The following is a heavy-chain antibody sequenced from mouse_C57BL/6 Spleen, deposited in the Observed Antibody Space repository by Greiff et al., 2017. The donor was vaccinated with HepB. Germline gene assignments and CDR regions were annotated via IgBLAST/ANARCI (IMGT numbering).Heavy chain of an antibody. CDR1: GYTFTSYW. Sequence: QVQLQQSGAELVKPGASVKLSCKASGYTFTSYWMHWVKQRPGRGLEWIGRIDPNSGGTKYNEKFKSKATLTVDKHSSTAYMQLSSLTSEDSAVYYCASREGYYYDYDHFAYWGQGTLVTVSA. D-gene: IGHD2-4*01. CDR2: IDPNSGGT. CDR3: ASREGYYYDYDHFAY. J-gene: IGHJ3*01. V-gene: IGHV1-72*01.